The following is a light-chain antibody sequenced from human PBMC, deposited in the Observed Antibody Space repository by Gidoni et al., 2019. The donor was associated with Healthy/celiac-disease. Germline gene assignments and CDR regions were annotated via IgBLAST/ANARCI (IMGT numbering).Light chain of an antibody. CDR1: QSVSSN. V-gene: IGKV3-15*01. J-gene: IGKJ4*01. CDR2: DAS. Sequence: EIVMTQHPATLPVSPGERATLSCRASQSVSSNLAWYQQKPGQAPRLLIYDASTRATGIPARFSGSGSGREVTLTISSLQSEDFAVYYCQQYNNWPPLTFGGGTKVEIK. CDR3: QQYNNWPPLT.